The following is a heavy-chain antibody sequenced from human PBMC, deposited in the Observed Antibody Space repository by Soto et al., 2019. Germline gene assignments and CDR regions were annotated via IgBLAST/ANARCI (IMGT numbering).Heavy chain of an antibody. Sequence: PGGSLRRSCAASGFAFNTYGMHWVRQAPGKGLEWVAVISSDGSNRNYADSVKGRFTISRDNSENTLYLQMNSLSAEDTALYYCAKKLPGATSRSPDYWGQGTLVTVSS. J-gene: IGHJ4*02. CDR1: GFAFNTYG. CDR3: AKKLPGATSRSPDY. D-gene: IGHD2-2*01. V-gene: IGHV3-30*18. CDR2: ISSDGSNR.